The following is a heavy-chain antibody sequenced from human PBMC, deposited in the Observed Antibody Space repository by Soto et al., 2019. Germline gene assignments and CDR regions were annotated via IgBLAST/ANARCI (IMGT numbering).Heavy chain of an antibody. CDR3: TTAAAAYCSGGSCYAAADY. Sequence: EVQLVESGGGLVKPGGSLRLSCAASGVTFSNAWMSWVRQAPGKGLEWVGHIKSKTDGGTTDYAAPVKGRFTVSRDDSKNTLYLQMNSLKTEDTAVYYCTTAAAAYCSGGSCYAAADYWGQGTLVTVSS. V-gene: IGHV3-15*01. D-gene: IGHD2-15*01. J-gene: IGHJ4*02. CDR2: IKSKTDGGTT. CDR1: GVTFSNAW.